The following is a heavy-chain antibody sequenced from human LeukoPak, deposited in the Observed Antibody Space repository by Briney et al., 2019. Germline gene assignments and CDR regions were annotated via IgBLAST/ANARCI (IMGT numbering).Heavy chain of an antibody. CDR1: GFMFSNHA. D-gene: IGHD2-15*01. J-gene: IGHJ4*02. Sequence: GGSLRLSCAGSGFMFSNHAMSWVRQAPGKGLEWVSGISTRGGGIYYADSVKGRFTISRDNSKNTLYLQMNSLRAEDTAVYYCARGRIYFDYWGQGTLVTVSS. V-gene: IGHV3-23*01. CDR3: ARGRIYFDY. CDR2: ISTRGGGI.